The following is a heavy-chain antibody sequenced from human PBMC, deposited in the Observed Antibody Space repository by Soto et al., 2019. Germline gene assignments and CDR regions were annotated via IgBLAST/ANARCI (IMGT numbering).Heavy chain of an antibody. V-gene: IGHV3-48*03. Sequence: PGGSLRLSCAASGFTFSSYEMNWVRQAPGKGLEWVSYISSSGSTIYYADSVKGRFTISRDNAKNSLYLQMNSLRAEDTAVYYCARGGNYHDSSGYFHWGQGTLVTVSS. CDR2: ISSSGSTI. CDR1: GFTFSSYE. CDR3: ARGGNYHDSSGYFH. D-gene: IGHD3-22*01. J-gene: IGHJ4*02.